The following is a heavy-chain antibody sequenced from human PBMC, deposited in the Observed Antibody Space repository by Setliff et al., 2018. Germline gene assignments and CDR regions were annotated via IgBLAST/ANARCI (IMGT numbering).Heavy chain of an antibody. Sequence: ESGPTLVNPTQTLTLTCTFSGFPLSTSLVGVGWIRQPPGKALEWLALIYWNDEKRYSPSLTSRLTITKDTSKNQVVLTMTNMDPVDAATYYCAHIAGCGNSPRHDYWGQGTLVTVSS. V-gene: IGHV2-5*01. J-gene: IGHJ4*02. CDR2: IYWNDEK. CDR1: GFPLSTSLVG. CDR3: AHIAGCGNSPRHDY. D-gene: IGHD2-21*01.